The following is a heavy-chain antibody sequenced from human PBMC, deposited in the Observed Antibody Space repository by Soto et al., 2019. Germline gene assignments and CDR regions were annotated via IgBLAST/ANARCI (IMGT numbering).Heavy chain of an antibody. D-gene: IGHD4-17*01. Sequence: SETLSLTCTVSGGSIGSYHWSWVRQPPGKGLEWIASVYYTGTTNYSPSLGSRVTISIDAPENQISLKLTSVTAADTAFYYCARDTVLTGMFDLWGQGTLVTVSS. CDR2: VYYTGTT. CDR3: ARDTVLTGMFDL. J-gene: IGHJ5*02. CDR1: GGSIGSYH. V-gene: IGHV4-59*01.